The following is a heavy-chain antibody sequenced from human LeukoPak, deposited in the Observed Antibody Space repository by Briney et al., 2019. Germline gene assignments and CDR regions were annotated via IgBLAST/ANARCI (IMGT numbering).Heavy chain of an antibody. V-gene: IGHV3-33*01. CDR3: AGGLSDYYYTLGY. CDR2: IWYDGSNK. Sequence: PGGSLRLSCAASGFTFSSYGMHWVRQAPGKGLEWVAVIWYDGSNKYYADSVKGRFTISRDNSKNTLYLQMNSLRAEDTAVYYCAGGLSDYYYTLGYWGQGALVTVSS. D-gene: IGHD2-21*01. J-gene: IGHJ4*02. CDR1: GFTFSSYG.